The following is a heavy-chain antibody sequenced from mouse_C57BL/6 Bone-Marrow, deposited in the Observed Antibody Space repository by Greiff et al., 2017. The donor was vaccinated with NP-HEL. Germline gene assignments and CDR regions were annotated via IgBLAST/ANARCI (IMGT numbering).Heavy chain of an antibody. D-gene: IGHD1-1*01. CDR3: ALLGHYYGSSRFAY. Sequence: VQLQQPGAELVKPGASVKMSCKASGYTFTSYWITWVKQRPGQGLEWIGDIYPGSGSTNYNEKFKSKATLTVDTSSSTAYMQLSSLTSEDSAVYYCALLGHYYGSSRFAYWGQGTLVTVSA. CDR2: IYPGSGST. CDR1: GYTFTSYW. J-gene: IGHJ3*01. V-gene: IGHV1-55*01.